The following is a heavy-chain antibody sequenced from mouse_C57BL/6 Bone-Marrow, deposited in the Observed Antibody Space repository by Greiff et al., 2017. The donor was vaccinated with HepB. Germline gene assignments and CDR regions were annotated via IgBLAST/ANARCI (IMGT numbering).Heavy chain of an antibody. Sequence: VQLQQSGAELVRPGASVKLSCTASGFNIKDDYMHWVKQRPEQGLEWIGWIDPENGDTEYASKFQGKATITADTSSNTAYLQLSSLTSEDTAVYYCTLTGTVDYWGQGTTLTVSS. CDR1: GFNIKDDY. J-gene: IGHJ2*01. CDR2: IDPENGDT. CDR3: TLTGTVDY. D-gene: IGHD4-1*01. V-gene: IGHV14-4*01.